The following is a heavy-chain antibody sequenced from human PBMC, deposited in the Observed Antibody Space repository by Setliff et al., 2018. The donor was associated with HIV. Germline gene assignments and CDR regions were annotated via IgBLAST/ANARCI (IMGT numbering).Heavy chain of an antibody. J-gene: IGHJ3*02. Sequence: VNPTQTLTLTCTLSGFSLSTSGMRVSWIRQPPEKGLEWIGTIYHTGKTYYNSSLNSRVTIAVDTSKDQFSLNLSTVTAADTAVYYCGRVAGYCAPSRCYGYNAFDIWGPGTMVTVSS. D-gene: IGHD2-15*01. CDR1: GFSLSTSGMR. V-gene: IGHV4-30-2*03. CDR3: GRVAGYCAPSRCYGYNAFDI. CDR2: IYHTGKT.